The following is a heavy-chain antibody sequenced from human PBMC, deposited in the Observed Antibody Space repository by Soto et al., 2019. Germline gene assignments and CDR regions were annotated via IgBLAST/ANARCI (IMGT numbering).Heavy chain of an antibody. Sequence: KSSETLSLTCTVSRGSISSGTNYWAWIRQPPGKGLEWIANIYYSGSTFYNPSLKSRVTISLDTSKNQFSLKLRSVTAADTAVYYCARPEAGWYFDSWGQGTLVTVSS. CDR3: ARPEAGWYFDS. V-gene: IGHV4-39*01. CDR1: RGSISSGTNY. CDR2: IYYSGST. D-gene: IGHD6-25*01. J-gene: IGHJ4*02.